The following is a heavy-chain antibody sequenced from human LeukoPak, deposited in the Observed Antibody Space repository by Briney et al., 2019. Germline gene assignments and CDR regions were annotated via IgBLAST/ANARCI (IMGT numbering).Heavy chain of an antibody. D-gene: IGHD3-16*01. V-gene: IGHV4-39*01. Sequence: SETLSLTCTVSGASIRGSSFYWGWVRQPPGKGLEWIGSIYYSGTTYYNPSLKSRITLSVDTSRDQFSLRLSSVTAADTAVYYCARHGDFPCYYYYAMDVWGQGTTVTVSS. CDR2: IYYSGTT. CDR3: ARHGDFPCYYYYAMDV. CDR1: GASIRGSSFY. J-gene: IGHJ6*02.